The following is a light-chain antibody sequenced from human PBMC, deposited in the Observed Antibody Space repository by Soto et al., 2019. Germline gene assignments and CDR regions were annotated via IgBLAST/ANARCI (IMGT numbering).Light chain of an antibody. CDR3: QQYATTPFT. CDR1: QTVSSNY. CDR2: GAS. V-gene: IGKV3-20*01. J-gene: IGKJ3*01. Sequence: EIVLTQSPGTLSLSPGERATLSCRASQTVSSNYLAWYQQKPGQAPRLLIYGASSRATGIPDRFSGSGSGADFTLTISRLEPEGCAVYYCQQYATTPFTFGAGTKVDIK.